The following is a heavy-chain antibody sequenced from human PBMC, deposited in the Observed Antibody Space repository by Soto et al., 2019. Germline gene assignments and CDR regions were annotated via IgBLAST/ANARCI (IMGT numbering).Heavy chain of an antibody. CDR1: GLSLSTTGVG. Sequence: QITLKESGPTLVKPTQTLTLTCTFSGLSLSTTGVGVGWIRQPPGKALEWLALIYWDDDKRYSPSLKSRLTIAXDXTXNXXVLTVTNMDPVDTATYYCVQSRCGGDCLQSYSSHSYYGLDVWGQGTTVTVSS. J-gene: IGHJ6*02. CDR3: VQSRCGGDCLQSYSSHSYYGLDV. CDR2: IYWDDDK. D-gene: IGHD2-21*02. V-gene: IGHV2-5*02.